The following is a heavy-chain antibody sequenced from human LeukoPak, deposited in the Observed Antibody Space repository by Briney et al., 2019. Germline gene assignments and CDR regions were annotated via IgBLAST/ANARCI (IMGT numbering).Heavy chain of an antibody. V-gene: IGHV1-69*13. CDR3: ARGILGYSSSRPLKGAFDI. D-gene: IGHD6-6*01. J-gene: IGHJ3*02. CDR1: GGTFSSYA. CDR2: IIPIFGTA. Sequence: ASVKVSCKASGGTFSSYAISWVRQAPGQGLEWMGGIIPIFGTANYAQKFQGRVTITADESTSTAYMELSSLRSEDTAVYYCARGILGYSSSRPLKGAFDIWGQGTMVTVSS.